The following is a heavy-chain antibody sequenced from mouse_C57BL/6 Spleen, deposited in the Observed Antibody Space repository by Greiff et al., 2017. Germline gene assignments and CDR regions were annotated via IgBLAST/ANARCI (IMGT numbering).Heavy chain of an antibody. V-gene: IGHV1-61*01. Sequence: VQLQQPGAELVRPGSSVKLSCKASGYTFTSYWMVWVKQRPGQGLEWIGNIYPSDSETHYNQKFKDKATLTVDTSSSTAYMQLSSLTSEDSAVYYCARSTSADYVDCWGQGTTLTFSS. CDR2: IYPSDSET. CDR1: GYTFTSYW. CDR3: ARSTSADYVDC. D-gene: IGHD6-1*01. J-gene: IGHJ2*01.